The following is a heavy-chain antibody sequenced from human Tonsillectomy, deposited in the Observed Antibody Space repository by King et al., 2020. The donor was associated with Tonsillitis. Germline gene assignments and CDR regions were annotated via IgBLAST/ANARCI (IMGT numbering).Heavy chain of an antibody. CDR2: INPSGGST. Sequence: VQLVQSGAEVKRPGASVKVSCKASGYTFTSYYIHWVRQAPGQGLEWMGIINPSGGSTSYAQKFQGRVTMTRDTSTSPVKMELRSLKSDDTAVYYCARAGATMVRGVIVSPFDYWGQGTLVTVSS. J-gene: IGHJ4*02. V-gene: IGHV1-46*01. D-gene: IGHD3-10*01. CDR3: ARAGATMVRGVIVSPFDY. CDR1: GYTFTSYY.